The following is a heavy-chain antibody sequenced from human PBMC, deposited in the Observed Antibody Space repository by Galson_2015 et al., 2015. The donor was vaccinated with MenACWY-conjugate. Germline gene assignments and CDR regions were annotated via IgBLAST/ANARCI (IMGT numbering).Heavy chain of an antibody. CDR2: INVVSCTT. D-gene: IGHD5-12*01. CDR1: GATFCNYA. V-gene: IGHV1-3*01. Sequence: SVMVSCNASGATFCNYAMHWLRQAPGHRLEYLGWINVVSCTTRSSQKFPDRVTIITDTSANKAYVELSSLRSEDTAVYFCARAPLGYGYDYFDPWGQGTLVTVSS. J-gene: IGHJ5*02. CDR3: ARAPLGYGYDYFDP.